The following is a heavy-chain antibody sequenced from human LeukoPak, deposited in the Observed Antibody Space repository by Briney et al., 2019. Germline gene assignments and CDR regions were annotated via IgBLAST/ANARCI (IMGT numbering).Heavy chain of an antibody. J-gene: IGHJ4*02. CDR2: VSGRGGNT. V-gene: IGHV3-23*01. CDR3: AKDRSSGWYTTLDY. D-gene: IGHD6-19*01. CDR1: GYTYSRYA. Sequence: PGASLRLSRAASGYTYSRYAITWVRQAPAKGREGVSDVSGRGGNTYYADSLKGRFTIPRHNSKNTLYVEMNSLRAEDTAVYYCAKDRSSGWYTTLDYWGQGVLVTVSS.